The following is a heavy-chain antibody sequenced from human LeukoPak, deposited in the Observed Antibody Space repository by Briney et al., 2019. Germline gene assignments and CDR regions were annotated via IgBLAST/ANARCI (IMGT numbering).Heavy chain of an antibody. CDR2: INPNSGDT. V-gene: IGHV1-2*06. CDR1: GYTFTGYY. J-gene: IGHJ5*02. Sequence: ASVKVSCKASGYTFTGYYMHWVRQAPGQGLEWMGRINPNSGDTDYAQKFQGRVTMTRDTSISTAYMELSRLRSDDTAVYYCARGGMGRASGSYCQPWGQGTLVTVSS. CDR3: ARGGMGRASGSYCQP. D-gene: IGHD3-10*01.